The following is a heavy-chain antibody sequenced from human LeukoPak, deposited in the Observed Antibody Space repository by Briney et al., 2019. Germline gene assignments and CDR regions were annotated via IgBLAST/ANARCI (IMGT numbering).Heavy chain of an antibody. CDR2: IYYSGST. V-gene: IGHV4-39*07. CDR3: ARHPPLSGLFTNLYYFDY. J-gene: IGHJ4*02. CDR1: GGSISSSSYY. Sequence: SETLSLTCTVSGGSISSSSYYWGWIRQPPGKGLEWIGSIYYSGSTYYNPSLKSRVTISVDTSKNQFSLKLSSVTAADTAVYYCARHPPLSGLFTNLYYFDYWGQGTLVTVSS. D-gene: IGHD3-22*01.